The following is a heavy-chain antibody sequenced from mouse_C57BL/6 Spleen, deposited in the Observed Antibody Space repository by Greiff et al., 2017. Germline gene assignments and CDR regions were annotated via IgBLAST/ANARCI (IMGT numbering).Heavy chain of an antibody. V-gene: IGHV14-4*01. CDR2: IDPENGDT. D-gene: IGHD2-1*01. J-gene: IGHJ4*01. Sequence: EVQLQQSGAELVRPGASVKLSCTASGFNIKDDYMHWVKQRPEQGLEWIGWIDPENGDTEYASKFQGKATITADTSSNTAYLQLSSLTSEDTAVYYCTYYCGNTGYYAMDYWGQGTSVTVSS. CDR1: GFNIKDDY. CDR3: TYYCGNTGYYAMDY.